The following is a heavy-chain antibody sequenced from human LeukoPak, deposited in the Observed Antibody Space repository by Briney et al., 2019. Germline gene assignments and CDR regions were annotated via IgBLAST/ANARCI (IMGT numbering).Heavy chain of an antibody. CDR1: GFTFSSYS. J-gene: IGHJ3*02. V-gene: IGHV3-48*04. D-gene: IGHD1-1*01. CDR2: ISSSSSTI. Sequence: PGGSLRLSCAASGFTFSSYSMNWVRQAPGKGLEWVSYISSSSSTIYYADSVKGRLTISRDNAKNSLYLQMNSLRAEDMALYYCAKDIQSTGGTNGAFNIWGQGTMVTVSS. CDR3: AKDIQSTGGTNGAFNI.